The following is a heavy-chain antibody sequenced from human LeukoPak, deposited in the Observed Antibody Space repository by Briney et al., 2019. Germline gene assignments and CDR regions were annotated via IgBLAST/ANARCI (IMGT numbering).Heavy chain of an antibody. CDR2: IQYDGSNE. Sequence: GGSLRLSCAASRFTFSSYGMHWVRQAPGKGLEWVAYIQYDGSNEQYADSVKGRFSISRDSSKNILYLQMNSLRAEDTAVYYCARPIITMVRGVLSYYYYYMDVWGKGTTVTISS. V-gene: IGHV3-30*02. D-gene: IGHD3-10*01. CDR3: ARPIITMVRGVLSYYYYYMDV. CDR1: RFTFSSYG. J-gene: IGHJ6*03.